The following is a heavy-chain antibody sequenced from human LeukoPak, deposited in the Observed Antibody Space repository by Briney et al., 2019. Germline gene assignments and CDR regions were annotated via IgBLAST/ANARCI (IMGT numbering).Heavy chain of an antibody. CDR1: GGSISGDY. CDR3: ARVGYGGYGVLDH. CDR2: IYTSGRT. D-gene: IGHD5-12*01. V-gene: IGHV4-4*07. Sequence: SETLSLTCTVSGGSISGDYWSWIRQPAGAGLEWIGRIYTSGRTIYNPSLKSRVTMSVDTSKNQFSLRLNSVTAADTAVYYCARVGYGGYGVLDHWGQGTLVTISS. J-gene: IGHJ4*02.